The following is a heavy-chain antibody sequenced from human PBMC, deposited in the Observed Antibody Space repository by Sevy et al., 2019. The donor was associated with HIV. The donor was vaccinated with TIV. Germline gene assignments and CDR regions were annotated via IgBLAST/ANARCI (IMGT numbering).Heavy chain of an antibody. Sequence: ASVKVSCKVSGHTLSEFAMHWVRLAPVKGLGWMGTFDPEDGKTLHAQKFQGRVTMTEDTSTDTAYMEVNNLRSEDTAVYYCATTKDYYDSSGYPFDYWGQGTLVTVSS. J-gene: IGHJ4*02. CDR2: FDPEDGKT. V-gene: IGHV1-24*01. CDR1: GHTLSEFA. CDR3: ATTKDYYDSSGYPFDY. D-gene: IGHD3-22*01.